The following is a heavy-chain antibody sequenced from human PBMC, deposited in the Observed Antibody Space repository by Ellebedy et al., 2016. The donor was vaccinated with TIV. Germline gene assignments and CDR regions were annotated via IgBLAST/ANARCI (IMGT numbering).Heavy chain of an antibody. CDR3: TITYYDSSGYYPHLFDY. CDR2: IRSKAYGGTT. J-gene: IGHJ4*02. CDR1: GFTFGDYA. V-gene: IGHV3-49*03. D-gene: IGHD3-22*01. Sequence: PGGSLRLSCTASGFTFGDYAMSWFRQAPGKGLEWVGFIRSKAYGGTTEYAASVKGRFTISRDESKSIAYLQMNSLKTEDTAVYYCTITYYDSSGYYPHLFDYWGQGTLVTVSS.